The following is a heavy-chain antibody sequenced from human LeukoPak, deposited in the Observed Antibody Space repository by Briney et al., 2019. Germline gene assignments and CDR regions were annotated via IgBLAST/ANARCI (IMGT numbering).Heavy chain of an antibody. CDR1: GFTFSSYA. CDR3: ARDHRGVRDYFDY. CDR2: ISYDGSNK. Sequence: GGSLRLSWAASGFTFSSYAMHWVRQAPGKGLEWVAVISYDGSNKYYADSVKGRFPISRDNSKNTLYLQMNSLRAEDTAVYYCARDHRGVRDYFDYWGQGTLVTVSS. D-gene: IGHD3-10*01. V-gene: IGHV3-30*04. J-gene: IGHJ4*02.